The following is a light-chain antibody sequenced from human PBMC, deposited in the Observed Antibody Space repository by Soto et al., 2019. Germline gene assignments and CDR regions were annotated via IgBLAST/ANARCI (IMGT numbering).Light chain of an antibody. J-gene: IGLJ2*01. CDR3: ATWDSSLIAGV. CDR1: SSNTGNNF. Sequence: QSVLTQPPSVPAAPGQEVTISCSGSSSNTGNNFVSWYQHLPGTAPKLLIYDNDKRPSGIPDRFSGTKSGTSATLGITGLQTGDEAHYYCATWDSSLIAGVFGGGTKVTVL. CDR2: DND. V-gene: IGLV1-51*01.